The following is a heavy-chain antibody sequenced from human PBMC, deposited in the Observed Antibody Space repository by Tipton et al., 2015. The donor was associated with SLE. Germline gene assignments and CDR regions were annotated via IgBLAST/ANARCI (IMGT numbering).Heavy chain of an antibody. J-gene: IGHJ4*02. Sequence: TLSLTCIVSSDSISPNYWNWIRKPPGKGLEWIGNVYYTGSTNYNPSLESRVTVSLDTSKNQFSLKLTSVTAADTAVYYCARGAYYFDSWGQGTLVTVSS. CDR3: ARGAYYFDS. CDR1: SDSISPNY. CDR2: VYYTGST. V-gene: IGHV4-59*01.